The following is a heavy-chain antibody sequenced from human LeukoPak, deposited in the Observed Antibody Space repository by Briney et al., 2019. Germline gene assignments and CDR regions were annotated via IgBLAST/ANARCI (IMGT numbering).Heavy chain of an antibody. V-gene: IGHV3-21*01. J-gene: IGHJ6*02. CDR1: GFTFSSYS. CDR2: ISSSSSYI. Sequence: GGSLRLPCAASGFTFSSYSMNWVRQAPGKGLEWVSSISSSSSYIYYADSVKGRFTISRDNAKNSLYLQMNSLRAEDTAVYYCARVGREPNYYYGMDVWGQGTTVTVSS. D-gene: IGHD1-26*01. CDR3: ARVGREPNYYYGMDV.